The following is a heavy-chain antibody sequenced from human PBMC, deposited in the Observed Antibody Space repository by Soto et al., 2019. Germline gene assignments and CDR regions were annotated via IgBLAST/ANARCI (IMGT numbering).Heavy chain of an antibody. Sequence: QVQLQESGPGLVKPSDTLSLTCSVSGGSVSSHLYYWGWIRQHPVNGLEWIANVYYNGSTNYNPSLKSRVTISLDTSKNQFSLKLSSVTAADTAVYYCERVNYGDYPWFDPWGQGTPVTVSS. CDR3: ERVNYGDYPWFDP. CDR1: GGSVSSHLYY. D-gene: IGHD4-17*01. V-gene: IGHV4-61*01. J-gene: IGHJ5*02. CDR2: VYYNGST.